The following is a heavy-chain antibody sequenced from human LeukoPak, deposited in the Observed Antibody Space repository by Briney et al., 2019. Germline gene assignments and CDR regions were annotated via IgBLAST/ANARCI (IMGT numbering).Heavy chain of an antibody. V-gene: IGHV4-38-2*02. CDR3: ARITRPVTTSYFDY. CDR2: IYHSGST. CDR1: GYSISSGYY. Sequence: SETLSLTCTVSGYSISSGYYWGWIRQPPGKGLEWIGSIYHSGSTYYNPSLKSRVTISVDTSKNQFPLKLRSVTAPDTPVYHCARITRPVTTSYFDYWGQGTLATVSS. J-gene: IGHJ4*02. D-gene: IGHD4-17*01.